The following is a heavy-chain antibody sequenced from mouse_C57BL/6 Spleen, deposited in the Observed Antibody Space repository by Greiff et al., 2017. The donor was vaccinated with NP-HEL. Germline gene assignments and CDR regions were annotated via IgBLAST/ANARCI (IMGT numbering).Heavy chain of an antibody. Sequence: VQLQQPGAELVKPGASVKLSCKASGYTFTSYWMQWVKQRPGQGLEWIGEIDPSDSYTNYNQKFKGKATLTVDTYSSPAYMQLSSLTSEDSAVYYCARVRIVWDYWGQGTTLTVSS. CDR1: GYTFTSYW. J-gene: IGHJ2*01. D-gene: IGHD2-10*02. CDR3: ARVRIVWDY. CDR2: IDPSDSYT. V-gene: IGHV1-50*01.